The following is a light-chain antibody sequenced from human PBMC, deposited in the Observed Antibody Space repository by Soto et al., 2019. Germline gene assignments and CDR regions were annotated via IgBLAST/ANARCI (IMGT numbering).Light chain of an antibody. CDR3: HSYDVSLSGPV. CDR1: SSNIGAGYD. J-gene: IGLJ2*01. CDR2: DNN. V-gene: IGLV1-40*01. Sequence: QSVLTQPPSVSGAPGQRFNISCTGSSSNIGAGYDVHWYQQLPGTAPKVLIYDNNNRPSGVPDRFSGSKSGTSASLAITGLQAEDEADYYCHSYDVSLSGPVFGGGTKLTVL.